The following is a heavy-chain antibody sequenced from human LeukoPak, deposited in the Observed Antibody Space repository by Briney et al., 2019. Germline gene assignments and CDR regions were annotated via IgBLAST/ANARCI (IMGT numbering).Heavy chain of an antibody. CDR3: ARAINDLAFDY. J-gene: IGHJ4*02. V-gene: IGHV3-74*01. CDR1: GFTFSSYW. D-gene: IGHD1-1*01. CDR2: INSDGSST. Sequence: GGSLRLSCAASGFTFSSYWVHWVRQAPGKGLVWVSRINSDGSSTNYADSVKGRFTISRDNSKNTLYLQMNSLRAEDTAVYYCARAINDLAFDYWGQGTLVTVSS.